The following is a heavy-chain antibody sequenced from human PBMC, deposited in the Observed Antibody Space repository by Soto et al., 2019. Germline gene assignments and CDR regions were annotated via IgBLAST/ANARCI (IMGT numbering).Heavy chain of an antibody. CDR2: IYYSGST. CDR1: GCSISSGGYY. V-gene: IGHV4-31*03. CDR3: ATYGSGSYKPTTFDY. J-gene: IGHJ4*02. D-gene: IGHD3-10*01. Sequence: QVQLQESGPGLVKPSQTLSRTCTVSGCSISSGGYYWSRIRQHPGKGLEWIGYIYYSGSTYYNPSPQSRVTISVDMSKNQFSLKLSSVTAGDTAVYYCATYGSGSYKPTTFDYWGQGTLVTVSS.